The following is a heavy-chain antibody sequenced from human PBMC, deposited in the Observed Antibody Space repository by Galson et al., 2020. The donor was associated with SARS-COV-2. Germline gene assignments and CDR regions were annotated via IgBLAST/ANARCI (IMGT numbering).Heavy chain of an antibody. CDR3: ATYSTSRAFDY. CDR2: IRSSTSYI. CDR1: GFTFSSYS. D-gene: IGHD6-13*01. J-gene: IGHJ4*02. V-gene: IGHV3-21*01. Sequence: GGSLRLSCAASGFTFSSYSMSWVRQAPGKGLEWVSSIRSSTSYIYYVDSVKGRFTVSRDNAKNLLYLQMNSLRAEDTAVYYCATYSTSRAFDYWGQGTLVTVSS.